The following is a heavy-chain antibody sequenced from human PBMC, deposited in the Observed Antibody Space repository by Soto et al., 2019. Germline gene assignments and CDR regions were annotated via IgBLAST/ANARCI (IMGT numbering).Heavy chain of an antibody. Sequence: SETLSLTCAVSGGSISSGGYSWSWIRQPPGKGLEWTGYIYHSGSTYYNPSLKSRVTISVDRSKNQFSLKLSSVTAADTAVYYCARDRSGEFDYWGQGTLVTVSS. CDR2: IYHSGST. V-gene: IGHV4-30-2*01. CDR1: GGSISSGGYS. D-gene: IGHD4-17*01. J-gene: IGHJ4*02. CDR3: ARDRSGEFDY.